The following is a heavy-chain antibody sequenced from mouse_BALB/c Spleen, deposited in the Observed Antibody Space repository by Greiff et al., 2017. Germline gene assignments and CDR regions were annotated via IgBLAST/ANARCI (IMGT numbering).Heavy chain of an antibody. CDR2: IDPSDSET. CDR3: ARHYGSSYWYFDV. CDR1: GYSFTSYW. D-gene: IGHD1-1*01. Sequence: QVHVKQSGPQLVRPGASVKISCKASGYSFTSYWMHWVKQSPGQGLEWIGMIDPSDSETRLNQKFKDKATFTVDKSSSTAYMQLSSPTSEDSAVYYCARHYGSSYWYFDVWGAGTTVTVSA. V-gene: IGHV1S127*01. J-gene: IGHJ1*01.